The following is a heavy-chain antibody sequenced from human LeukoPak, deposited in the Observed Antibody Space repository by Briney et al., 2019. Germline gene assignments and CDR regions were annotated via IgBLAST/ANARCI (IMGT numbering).Heavy chain of an antibody. Sequence: GGSLRLSCAASGFTFSKCAMSWVRQAPGKGLEWVSTISGSVGSTYYADSVKGRFTISRDSSKNTLYLQMNSLRAEDTAVYYCAKGEIAAAGTASDYWGQGTLVTVSS. CDR1: GFTFSKCA. D-gene: IGHD6-13*01. CDR3: AKGEIAAAGTASDY. V-gene: IGHV3-23*01. CDR2: ISGSVGST. J-gene: IGHJ4*02.